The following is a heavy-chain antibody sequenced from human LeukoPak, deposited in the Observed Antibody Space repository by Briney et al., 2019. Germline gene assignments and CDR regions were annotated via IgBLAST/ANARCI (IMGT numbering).Heavy chain of an antibody. Sequence: GGSLRLSCAASGFTVSSNYMSWVRHAPGKGLEWVSVIYSGDTTYYADSVKGRFTISRDNSKNTLYLQLSSLRAEDTAVYYCAGDRGGFLYYFDYWGHGTLVTVSS. CDR1: GFTVSSNY. D-gene: IGHD3-10*01. V-gene: IGHV3-66*01. CDR3: AGDRGGFLYYFDY. J-gene: IGHJ4*01. CDR2: IYSGDTT.